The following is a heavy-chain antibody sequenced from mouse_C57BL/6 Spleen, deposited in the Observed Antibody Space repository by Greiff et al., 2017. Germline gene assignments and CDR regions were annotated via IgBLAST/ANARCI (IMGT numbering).Heavy chain of an antibody. CDR3: AIPFITTALDY. D-gene: IGHD1-1*01. V-gene: IGHV1-74*01. CDR1: GYTFTSYW. Sequence: QVQLQQPGAELVKPGASVKVSCKASGYTFTSYWMHWVKQRPGQGLEWIGRIPPSDSDTNYNQKFKGKATLPVDKSSSTAYMQLSILTSEDSAVYYCAIPFITTALDYWGQGTTLTVSS. CDR2: IPPSDSDT. J-gene: IGHJ2*01.